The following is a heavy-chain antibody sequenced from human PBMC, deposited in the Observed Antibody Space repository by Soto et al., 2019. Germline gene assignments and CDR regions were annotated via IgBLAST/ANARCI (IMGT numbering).Heavy chain of an antibody. J-gene: IGHJ6*02. V-gene: IGHV4-30-2*06. Sequence: QLQLRESGSGLVKPSETLSLTCTVSGGSISSGGYSWNWIRQSPEKGLEWLGCIYPTGTTYYHPSLKSRVTISVDTSRNQFSLNLTSVTAADTAVYFCARAPPGPSPRWVLWGQGTTVTVSS. D-gene: IGHD3-10*01. CDR2: IYPTGTT. CDR1: GGSISSGGYS. CDR3: ARAPPGPSPRWVL.